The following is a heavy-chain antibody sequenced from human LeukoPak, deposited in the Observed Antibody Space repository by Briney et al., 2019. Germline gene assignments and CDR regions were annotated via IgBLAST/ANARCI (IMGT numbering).Heavy chain of an antibody. J-gene: IGHJ4*02. CDR3: ARVPGYYDSSGYYYRGYYFDY. D-gene: IGHD3-22*01. CDR1: GYSISSGYY. V-gene: IGHV4-38-2*02. Sequence: SETLSLTCTVSGYSISSGYYWGWIRQPPGKGLEWIGSIYHSGSTYYNPSLKSRVTISVDTSKNQFSLKLSSVTAADTAVYYCARVPGYYDSSGYYYRGYYFDYWGQGTLVTVSS. CDR2: IYHSGST.